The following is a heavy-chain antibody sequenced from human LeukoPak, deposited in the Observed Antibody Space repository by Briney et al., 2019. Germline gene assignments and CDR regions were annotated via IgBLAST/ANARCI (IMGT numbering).Heavy chain of an antibody. D-gene: IGHD4-17*01. CDR2: IIPIFGTA. Sequence: ASVKVSRKASGYTFTSYAISWVRQAPGQGLEWMGGIIPIFGTANYAQKFQGRVTITADKSTSTAYMELRSLRSDDTAVYYCARDLELYGDYGDDAFDIWGQGTMVTVSS. J-gene: IGHJ3*02. CDR3: ARDLELYGDYGDDAFDI. V-gene: IGHV1-69*06. CDR1: GYTFTSYA.